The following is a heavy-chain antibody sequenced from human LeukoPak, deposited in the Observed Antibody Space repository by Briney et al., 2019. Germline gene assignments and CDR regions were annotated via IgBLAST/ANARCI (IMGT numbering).Heavy chain of an antibody. CDR1: GGSFSGYY. Sequence: SETLSLTCAVYGGSFSGYYWSWIRQPPGKGLEWIGEINHSGSTNYNPSLKSRVTISVDTSKNQFSLKLSSVTAADTAVYYCARGGPAGWFYYFDYWGQGTLVTVSS. D-gene: IGHD2-15*01. J-gene: IGHJ4*02. CDR3: ARGGPAGWFYYFDY. V-gene: IGHV4-34*01. CDR2: INHSGST.